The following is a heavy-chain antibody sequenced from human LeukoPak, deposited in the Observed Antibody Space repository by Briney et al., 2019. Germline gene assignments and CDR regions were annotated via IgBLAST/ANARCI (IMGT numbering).Heavy chain of an antibody. J-gene: IGHJ4*02. Sequence: SETLSLTCTVSGYSISSGYYWGWIRQPPGKGLEWIGSIYHSGSTHYNPSLKSRVTISVDTSKNQFSLKLSSVTAADTAVYYCARDLGLSSSWYMFDYWGQGTLVTVSS. CDR1: GYSISSGYY. V-gene: IGHV4-38-2*02. CDR3: ARDLGLSSSWYMFDY. CDR2: IYHSGST. D-gene: IGHD6-13*01.